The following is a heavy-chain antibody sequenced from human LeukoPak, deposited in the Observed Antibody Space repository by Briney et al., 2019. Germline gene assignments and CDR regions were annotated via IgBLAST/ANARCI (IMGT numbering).Heavy chain of an antibody. D-gene: IGHD3-22*01. J-gene: IGHJ3*02. CDR2: IIPIFGTA. Sequence: SVKVSCKASGGTFSSYAISWVRQAPGQGLEWMGGIIPIFGTANYAQKFQGRVTITADESTSTAYMELSSLGSDDTAVYYCARASSDSSGWDAFDIWGQGTMVTVSS. CDR3: ARASSDSSGWDAFDI. CDR1: GGTFSSYA. V-gene: IGHV1-69*13.